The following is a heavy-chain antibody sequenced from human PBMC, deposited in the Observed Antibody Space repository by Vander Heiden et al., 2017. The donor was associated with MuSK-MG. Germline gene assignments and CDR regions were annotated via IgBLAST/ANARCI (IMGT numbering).Heavy chain of an antibody. Sequence: EVQLLESAGGLVQPGGSLSISCAASGFTFSSYAMSWVRQAPGKGREWFSAMSGSGGSTYYADSVKGWFTISRDNSKNTLYLQMNSLRAEQTAVYYCLIGVGVAAKGVPNEGYWVHGSLVNVSS. D-gene: IGHD2-15*01. CDR2: MSGSGGST. V-gene: IGHV3-23*01. CDR1: GFTFSSYA. CDR3: LIGVGVAAKGVPNEGY. J-gene: IGHJ4*01.